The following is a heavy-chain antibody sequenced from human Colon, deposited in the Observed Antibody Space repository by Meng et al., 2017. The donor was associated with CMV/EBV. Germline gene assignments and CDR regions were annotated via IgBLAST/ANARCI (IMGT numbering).Heavy chain of an antibody. D-gene: IGHD6-13*01. CDR1: GGSITRSY. CDR3: ARRVGAGGSLSWYFDL. V-gene: IGHV4-59*01. J-gene: IGHJ2*01. Sequence: QVQLQESGPGLVKPSETLSLTCTVSGGSITRSYWGWIRQTPGKGLEWIGYIYHTGTMGSTNYNPSLKIRATISVDTLKSQFSLNLRSVTAADTAVYYCARRVGAGGSLSWYFDLWGPGSLVTVSS. CDR2: IYHTGTMGST.